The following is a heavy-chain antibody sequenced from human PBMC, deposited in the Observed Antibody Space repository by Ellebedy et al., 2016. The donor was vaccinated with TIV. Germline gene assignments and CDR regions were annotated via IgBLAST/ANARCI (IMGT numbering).Heavy chain of an antibody. CDR1: GFTFDDYA. CDR3: AKRERSKWETLEYLGGFDV. J-gene: IGHJ3*01. V-gene: IGHV3-9*01. Sequence: PGGSLRLSCAASGFTFDDYAMHWVRQAPGKGLEWVSGINAISGSIGYADSVKGRFTISRDNAKNSLYLEMNSLRSEDTALYYCAKRERSKWETLEYLGGFDVWGQGTMVTVSS. D-gene: IGHD1-26*01. CDR2: INAISGSI.